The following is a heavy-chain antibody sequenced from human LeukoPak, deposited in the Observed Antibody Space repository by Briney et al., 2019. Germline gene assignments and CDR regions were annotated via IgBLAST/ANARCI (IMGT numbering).Heavy chain of an antibody. CDR2: ISGSGGGT. Sequence: PGGSLRLSCAASGFPFSSYAMKWARQAPGKGLEWVSGISGSGGGTYYADSAKGRFTISRDNSKNTLYLQMNSLRAEDTATYYCARAFYCSNGVCSSLGDHWGQGTRVIVSS. V-gene: IGHV3-23*01. D-gene: IGHD2-8*01. CDR1: GFPFSSYA. J-gene: IGHJ4*02. CDR3: ARAFYCSNGVCSSLGDH.